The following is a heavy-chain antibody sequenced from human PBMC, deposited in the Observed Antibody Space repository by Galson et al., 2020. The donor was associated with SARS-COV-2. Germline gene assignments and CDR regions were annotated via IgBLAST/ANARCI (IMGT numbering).Heavy chain of an antibody. J-gene: IGHJ3*01. CDR2: VYYSGSS. CDR3: VRDGGLTTVLYDVFDL. V-gene: IGHV4-59*11. D-gene: IGHD4-17*01. Sequence: SETLSLTCTVSGASIKSHYWSWIRQPPGKALEWIAYVYYSGSSKYNPSLRSRVTVSMDTSENQFSLKLSSVTAADTAVYYCVRDGGLTTVLYDVFDLWGQGTMVTVSS. CDR1: GASIKSHY.